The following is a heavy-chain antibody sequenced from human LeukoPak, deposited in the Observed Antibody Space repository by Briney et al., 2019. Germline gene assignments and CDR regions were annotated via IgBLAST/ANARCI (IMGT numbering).Heavy chain of an antibody. V-gene: IGHV1-2*02. D-gene: IGHD3-16*01. CDR1: VYTFTGYY. J-gene: IGHJ4*02. Sequence: ASVNVSCKASVYTFTGYYMHGVRQAPGQGREWMGWINPNSGDTKYSQKFQGRVTMTRDKSISTAYMELSTLRSDDTAVYYCATQRGSYLWGTDFDYWGQGTLVTVSS. CDR2: INPNSGDT. CDR3: ATQRGSYLWGTDFDY.